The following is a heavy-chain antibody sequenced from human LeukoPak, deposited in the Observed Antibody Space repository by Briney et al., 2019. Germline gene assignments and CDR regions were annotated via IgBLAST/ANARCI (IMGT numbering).Heavy chain of an antibody. D-gene: IGHD3-10*01. CDR3: AWASYGSGSYGGYYFDY. Sequence: SETLSHTCTVSGDSISSGYYWGWIRQPPGKGLEWIGSIYHSGSTYYNPSLKSRVTISVDTSKNQFSLKLSSVTAADTAVYYCAWASYGSGSYGGYYFDYWGQGTLVTVSS. CDR1: GDSISSGYY. J-gene: IGHJ4*02. CDR2: IYHSGST. V-gene: IGHV4-38-2*02.